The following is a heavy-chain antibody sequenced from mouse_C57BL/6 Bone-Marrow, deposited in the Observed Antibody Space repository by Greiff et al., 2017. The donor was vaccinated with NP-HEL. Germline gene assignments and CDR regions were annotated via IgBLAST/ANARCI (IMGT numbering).Heavy chain of an antibody. J-gene: IGHJ4*01. CDR2: ISDGGSYT. V-gene: IGHV5-4*03. CDR3: ARGIYYYGRDYAMDY. CDR1: GFTFSSYA. Sequence: EVKLMESGGGLVKPGGSLKLSCAASGFTFSSYAMSWVRQTPEKRLEWVATISDGGSYTYYPDNVKGRFTISRDNAKNNLYLQMSHLKSEDTAMYYCARGIYYYGRDYAMDYWGQGTSVTVSS. D-gene: IGHD1-1*01.